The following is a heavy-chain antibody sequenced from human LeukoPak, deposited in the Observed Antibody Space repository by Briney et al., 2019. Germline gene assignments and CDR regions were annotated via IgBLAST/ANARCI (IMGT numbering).Heavy chain of an antibody. Sequence: ASVKVSCKASGYTFTGYYMHWVLQAPGQGLDWMGWINPNSGGTNYAQKFQGRVTMTRDTSISTAYMELSRLRSDDTAVYYCARRSIAALRFDYWGQGTLVTVSS. J-gene: IGHJ4*02. D-gene: IGHD6-6*01. CDR2: INPNSGGT. V-gene: IGHV1-2*02. CDR1: GYTFTGYY. CDR3: ARRSIAALRFDY.